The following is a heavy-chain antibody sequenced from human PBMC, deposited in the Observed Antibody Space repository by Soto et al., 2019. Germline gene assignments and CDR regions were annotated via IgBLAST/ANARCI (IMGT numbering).Heavy chain of an antibody. Sequence: QVQLVQSGAEVKKPGASVKVSCKASGYTFTSYGISWVRQAPGQGLEWMGWISAYNGNTNYAQKLQGRVTMTTDTSTSTAYMELRSLRSHVTAVHYSESPAGCVTASYYGMDVWGQGTTVTVFS. D-gene: IGHD2-21*02. CDR2: ISAYNGNT. CDR3: ESPAGCVTASYYGMDV. CDR1: GYTFTSYG. V-gene: IGHV1-18*01. J-gene: IGHJ6*02.